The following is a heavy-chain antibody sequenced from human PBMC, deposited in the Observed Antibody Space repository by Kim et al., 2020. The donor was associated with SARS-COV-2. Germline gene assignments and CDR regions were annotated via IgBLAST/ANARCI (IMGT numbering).Heavy chain of an antibody. J-gene: IGHJ5*02. D-gene: IGHD3-16*01. CDR1: GGSISSSSYY. Sequence: SETLSLICTVSGGSISSSSYYWGWIRQPPGKGLEWIGSIYYSGSTYYNPSLKSRVTISVDTSKNQFSLKLSSVTAADTAVYYCARDLFYDYVWGSYVGRDPWGQGTLVTVSS. V-gene: IGHV4-39*07. CDR3: ARDLFYDYVWGSYVGRDP. CDR2: IYYSGST.